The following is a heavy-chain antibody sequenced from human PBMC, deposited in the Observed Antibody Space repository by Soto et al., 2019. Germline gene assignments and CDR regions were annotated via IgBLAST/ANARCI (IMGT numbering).Heavy chain of an antibody. CDR3: ARVGPGVAYYNDY. CDR2: ISSSSSYI. D-gene: IGHD1-26*01. CDR1: GFTFSSYS. J-gene: IGHJ4*02. Sequence: EVQLVESGGGLVKPGGSLRLSCAASGFTFSSYSMNWVRRAPGKGLEWVSSISSSSSYIYYADSVKGRFTISRDNAKNSLYLQMNSLRAEDTAVYYCARVGPGVAYYNDYWGQGTLVTVSS. V-gene: IGHV3-21*01.